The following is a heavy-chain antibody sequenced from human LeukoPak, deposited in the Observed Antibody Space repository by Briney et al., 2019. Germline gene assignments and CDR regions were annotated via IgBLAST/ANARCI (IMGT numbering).Heavy chain of an antibody. J-gene: IGHJ3*01. CDR3: ARGMGGTYSGGFDV. D-gene: IGHD1-26*01. CDR1: GYSFTDNG. CDR2: IIPMFGTP. V-gene: IGHV1-69*13. Sequence: ASVKVSCKASGYSFTDNGLSWVRQAPAQGLEWMGGIIPMFGTPNYAQKFQGRVTITADESTSTADMELSFLRSEDTAVYYCARGMGGTYSGGFDVWGQGTVVTVSS.